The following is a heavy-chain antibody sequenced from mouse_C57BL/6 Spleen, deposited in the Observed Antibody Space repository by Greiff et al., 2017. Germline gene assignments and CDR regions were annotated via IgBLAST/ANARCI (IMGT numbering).Heavy chain of an antibody. J-gene: IGHJ2*01. CDR3: ARLGPLYFDY. V-gene: IGHV7-3*01. D-gene: IGHD6-1*01. Sequence: EVNVVESGGGLVQPGGSLSLSCAASGFTFTDYYMSWVRQPPGKALEWLGFIRNKANGYTTEYSASVKGRFTISRDNSQSILYLQMNALRAEDSATYYCARLGPLYFDYWGQGTTLTVSS. CDR2: IRNKANGYTT. CDR1: GFTFTDYY.